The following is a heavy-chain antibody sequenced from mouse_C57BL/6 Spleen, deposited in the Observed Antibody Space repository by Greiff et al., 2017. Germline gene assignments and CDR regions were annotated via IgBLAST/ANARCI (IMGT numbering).Heavy chain of an antibody. CDR1: GYTFTSYW. Sequence: VQLQQSGAELVRPGSSVKLPCKASGYTFTSYWWDWVRQRPGQGLEWIGNIYPSDSETHYNQQFKDKATWTVDKYTSTAYMQLSSLTSENAAFYYCTRRRPGTFDYWGQGTTLTVSS. CDR2: IYPSDSET. CDR3: TRRRPGTFDY. V-gene: IGHV1-61*01. J-gene: IGHJ2*01. D-gene: IGHD4-1*01.